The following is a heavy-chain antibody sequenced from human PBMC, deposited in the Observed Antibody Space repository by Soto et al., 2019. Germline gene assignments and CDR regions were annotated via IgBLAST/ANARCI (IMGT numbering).Heavy chain of an antibody. D-gene: IGHD3-10*01. Sequence: PGESVEISGKGSGYKFTNYWIAWVRQMPGKGLEWMVIIYPGDSDTRHSPSFQGQVTLLVDKSFSTAYLQWSSMKASDTAMYYCARIASYGSGSHARPYHYYGMDVWGQGTPVTVSS. J-gene: IGHJ6*02. CDR1: GYKFTNYW. V-gene: IGHV5-51*01. CDR2: IYPGDSDT. CDR3: ARIASYGSGSHARPYHYYGMDV.